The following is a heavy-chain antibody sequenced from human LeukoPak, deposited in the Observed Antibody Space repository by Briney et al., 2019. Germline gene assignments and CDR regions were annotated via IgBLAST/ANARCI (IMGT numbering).Heavy chain of an antibody. V-gene: IGHV4-59*01. D-gene: IGHD3-22*01. Sequence: SETLSLTCTVSGGSISRYYWIWIRQPPGKGLECIGYIYYSGSTNCNPSLKGRVNISVDPSKNEFSLKLSSVTAADTGVYYCARVSGGYYYDSSGYYPWYYFDYWGEGTLVTAS. CDR2: IYYSGST. CDR3: ARVSGGYYYDSSGYYPWYYFDY. J-gene: IGHJ4*02. CDR1: GGSISRYY.